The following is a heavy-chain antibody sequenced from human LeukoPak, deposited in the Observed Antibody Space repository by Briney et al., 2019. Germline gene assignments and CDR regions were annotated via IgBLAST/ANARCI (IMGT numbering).Heavy chain of an antibody. V-gene: IGHV3-23*01. CDR1: GFTFSSYS. J-gene: IGHJ1*01. CDR2: ISGSGGST. CDR3: AKPPVYGSGFHH. D-gene: IGHD3-10*01. Sequence: GGSLRLSCAASGFTFSSYSMNWVRQAPGKGLEWVSAISGSGGSTYYADSVKGRFTISRDNSKNTLYLQMNSLRAEDTAVYYCAKPPVYGSGFHHWGQGTLVTVSS.